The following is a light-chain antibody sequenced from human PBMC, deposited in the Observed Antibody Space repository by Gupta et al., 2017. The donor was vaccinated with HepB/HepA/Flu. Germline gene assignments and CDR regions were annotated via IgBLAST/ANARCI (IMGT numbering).Light chain of an antibody. J-gene: IGKJ1*01. V-gene: IGKV3-15*01. CDR1: QDISVN. CDR3: QHEENWPGT. Sequence: EIVLAQSPVTVSVSPGERATLSCRASQDISVNLAWYQQKWGQAPRLLIYHASARAADMPARFSGSGSGTEFTLTTSSLQSEDFAIFYCQHEENWPGTFGQGSKVDIK. CDR2: HAS.